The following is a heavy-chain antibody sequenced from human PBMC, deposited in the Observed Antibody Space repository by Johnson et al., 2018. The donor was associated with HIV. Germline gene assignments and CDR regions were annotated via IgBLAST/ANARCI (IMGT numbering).Heavy chain of an antibody. D-gene: IGHD6-19*01. V-gene: IGHV3-23*04. CDR2: ISGRGGST. CDR3: AKEVGWLGDAFDS. J-gene: IGHJ3*02. Sequence: VQLVESGGGLVKPGGSLRLSCAASGFTFSNAWMSWVRQAPGKGLEWVSVISGRGGSTFYADSVRGRFTISRDTSKNTMYLQMNSLRAEDTAVYYCAKEVGWLGDAFDSWGQGTMVTVSS. CDR1: GFTFSNAW.